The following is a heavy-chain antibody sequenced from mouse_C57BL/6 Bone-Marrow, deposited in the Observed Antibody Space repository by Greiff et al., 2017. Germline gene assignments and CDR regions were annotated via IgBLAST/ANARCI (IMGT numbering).Heavy chain of an antibody. Sequence: VQLQQPGAELVKPGASRRMSCRAPGYSFTSYWITWVMQSPGQGLGWIGDIYPGIGSTNYNEKFKSKATLTVDTSSSTAYMQLSSLTSEDSAVYYCARGDYGRFAYWGQGPLVTVSA. CDR3: ARGDYGRFAY. J-gene: IGHJ3*01. D-gene: IGHD1-1*01. CDR2: IYPGIGST. V-gene: IGHV1-55*01. CDR1: GYSFTSYW.